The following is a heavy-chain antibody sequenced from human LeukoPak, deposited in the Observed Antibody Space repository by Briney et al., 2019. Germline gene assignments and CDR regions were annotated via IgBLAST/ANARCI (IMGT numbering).Heavy chain of an antibody. V-gene: IGHV3-53*01. CDR2: IYSDNT. CDR3: ARRAGAYSHPYDY. D-gene: IGHD4/OR15-4a*01. Sequence: QPGGSLRLSCAVSGFTVSSNYMSWVRQAPGKGLEWVSFIYSDNTHYSDSVKGRFTISRDNSKNTLYLQMNSLRAEDTAVYYCARRAGAYSHPYDYWGQGTLVTVSS. CDR1: GFTVSSNY. J-gene: IGHJ4*02.